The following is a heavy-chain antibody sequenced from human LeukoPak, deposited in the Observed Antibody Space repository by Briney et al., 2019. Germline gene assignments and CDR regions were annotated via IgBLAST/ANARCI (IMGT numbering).Heavy chain of an antibody. V-gene: IGHV3-33*01. D-gene: IGHD4-23*01. Sequence: GGSLRLSCAASGFTFSSYGMHWVRQAPGKGLEWVAVIWYDGSNKYYVESVKGRFTISRDNSKNTLYLQMNGLRAEDTAVYYCARGGNGNWLDSWGQGTLVTVST. CDR3: ARGGNGNWLDS. CDR1: GFTFSSYG. CDR2: IWYDGSNK. J-gene: IGHJ5*01.